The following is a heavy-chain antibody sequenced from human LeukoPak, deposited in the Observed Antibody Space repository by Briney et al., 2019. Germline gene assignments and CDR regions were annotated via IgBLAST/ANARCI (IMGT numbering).Heavy chain of an antibody. J-gene: IGHJ4*02. CDR3: ARHRANIVVVPAAHFDY. CDR2: IYTSGST. CDR1: GGSISSYY. D-gene: IGHD2-2*01. Sequence: SETLSLTCTVSGGSISSYYWSWIRQPPGKGLEWIGYIYTSGSTNYNPSLKSQVTISVDTSKNQFSLKLSSVTAADTAVYYCARHRANIVVVPAAHFDYWGQGTLVTVSS. V-gene: IGHV4-4*09.